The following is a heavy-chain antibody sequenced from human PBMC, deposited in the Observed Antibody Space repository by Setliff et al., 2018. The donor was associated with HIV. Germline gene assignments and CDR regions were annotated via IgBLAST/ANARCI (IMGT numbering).Heavy chain of an antibody. Sequence: PLETLSLTCTVSGGSISSHYWSWIRQPPGKGLEWIGSIYYSGSTNYNPSLKSRVTISVDTSKNQFSLKPSSGTAADTAVYYCARSRGGYCSSTSCTWNWFDPWGQGTLVTVSS. CDR1: GGSISSHY. CDR2: IYYSGST. CDR3: ARSRGGYCSSTSCTWNWFDP. J-gene: IGHJ5*02. D-gene: IGHD2-2*01. V-gene: IGHV4-59*11.